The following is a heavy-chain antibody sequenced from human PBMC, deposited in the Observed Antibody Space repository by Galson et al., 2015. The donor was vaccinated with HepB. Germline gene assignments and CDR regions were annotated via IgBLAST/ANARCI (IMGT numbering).Heavy chain of an antibody. J-gene: IGHJ4*02. V-gene: IGHV5-51*03. CDR3: ARTKTYSSGWLYFDY. D-gene: IGHD6-19*01. Sequence: QSGAEVKKPGESLKISCKGSAFSFTSYWIGWVRQMPGKGLEWMGIVYPDDSDTRYNPSFQGQVTISVDKSISTAYLQWSSLKASDTAMYYCARTKTYSSGWLYFDYWGQGTLVTVSS. CDR1: AFSFTSYW. CDR2: VYPDDSDT.